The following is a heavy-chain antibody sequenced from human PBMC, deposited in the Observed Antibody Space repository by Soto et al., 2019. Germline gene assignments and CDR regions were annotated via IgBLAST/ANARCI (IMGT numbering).Heavy chain of an antibody. V-gene: IGHV3-7*04. CDR1: GFTFSHYW. CDR3: AKDIRYFDWLTLFDY. D-gene: IGHD3-9*01. Sequence: GGSLRLSCVATGFTFSHYWMTWVRQAPGKGLEWVASIKLDGTEKYHVDSVKGRFTISRDNARNSLYLQMNSLRAEDTAVYYCAKDIRYFDWLTLFDYWGQGTLVTVSS. J-gene: IGHJ4*02. CDR2: IKLDGTEK.